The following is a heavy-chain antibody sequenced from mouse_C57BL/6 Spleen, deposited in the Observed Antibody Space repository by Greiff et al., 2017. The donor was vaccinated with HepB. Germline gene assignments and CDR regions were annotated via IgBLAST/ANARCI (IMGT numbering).Heavy chain of an antibody. Sequence: EVKLMESEGGLVQPGSSMKLSCTASGFTFSDYYMAWVRQVPEKGLEWVANINYDGSSTYYLDSLKSRFIISRDNAKNILYLQMSSLKSEDTATYYCARDGDYYGSLYFDVWGTGTTVTVSS. CDR2: INYDGSST. CDR1: GFTFSDYY. D-gene: IGHD1-1*01. CDR3: ARDGDYYGSLYFDV. V-gene: IGHV5-16*01. J-gene: IGHJ1*03.